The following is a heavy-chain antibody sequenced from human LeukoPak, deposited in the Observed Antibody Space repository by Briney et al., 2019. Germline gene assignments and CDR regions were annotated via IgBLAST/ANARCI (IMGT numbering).Heavy chain of an antibody. CDR1: GGSISSYY. V-gene: IGHV4-59*01. Sequence: SETLSLTCTVSGGSISSYYWCSLRQPPGKGLEWMGYIYYSGSTNYNPSLKSRVTISVHPSKNQFSLKLISVPAADTPVYHRAKTSWSYHAEYLQHWGQGTLVTVSS. D-gene: IGHD1-26*01. J-gene: IGHJ1*01. CDR2: IYYSGST. CDR3: AKTSWSYHAEYLQH.